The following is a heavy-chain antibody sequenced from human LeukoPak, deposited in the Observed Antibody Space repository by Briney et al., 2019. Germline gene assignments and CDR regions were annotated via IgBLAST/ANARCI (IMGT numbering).Heavy chain of an antibody. J-gene: IGHJ4*02. CDR2: SGSGSNT. CDR3: ARDLYSSSWYFVSPGGY. Sequence: LPGGSLRLSCAASGFTFSNYAMSWVRQAPGKGLEWVISGSGSNTYYADSVKGRVTISRDNAKNSLYLQMNSLRAEDTAFYYCARDLYSSSWYFVSPGGYWGQGTLVTVSS. D-gene: IGHD6-13*01. V-gene: IGHV3-23*01. CDR1: GFTFSNYA.